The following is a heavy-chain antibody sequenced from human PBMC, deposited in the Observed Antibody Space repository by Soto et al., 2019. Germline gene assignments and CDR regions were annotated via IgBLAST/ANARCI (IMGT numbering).Heavy chain of an antibody. Sequence: GGSLRLSCTASGFTFSSYSMNWVRQAPGKGLEWVSLVTSRRDETYYSDSVKGRFTISRDNAKNSLYLQMYSLRAEDTAVYYCAREGFGESSTNKNYYYYYMDVWGEGTTVTVSS. CDR1: GFTFSSYS. D-gene: IGHD3-10*01. J-gene: IGHJ6*03. V-gene: IGHV3-21*06. CDR2: VTSRRDET. CDR3: AREGFGESSTNKNYYYYYMDV.